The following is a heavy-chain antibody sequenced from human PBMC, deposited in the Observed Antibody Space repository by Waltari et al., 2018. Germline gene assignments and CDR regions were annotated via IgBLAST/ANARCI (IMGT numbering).Heavy chain of an antibody. Sequence: EVQLLESGGDLVQPGGSLRPSCAASGFTFSNYAMPWVRQAPGKGLEWVANIKQDGSEKYYVDSVKGRFTISRDNAKNSLYLQMNSLRAEDTAVYYCARDFPDTAMVNWGQGTLVTVSS. CDR1: GFTFSNYA. D-gene: IGHD5-18*01. CDR2: IKQDGSEK. J-gene: IGHJ4*02. CDR3: ARDFPDTAMVN. V-gene: IGHV3-7*01.